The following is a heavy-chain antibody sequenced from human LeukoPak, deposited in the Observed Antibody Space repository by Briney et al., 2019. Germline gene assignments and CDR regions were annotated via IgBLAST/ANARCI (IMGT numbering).Heavy chain of an antibody. J-gene: IGHJ4*02. CDR3: ARGTEMPKIAGHYSFDQ. Sequence: PSETLSLTCSVSGGSISGYYWTWMRQPAGRGLEWIGRIYSSGTFYSHPSLESRGTISLDASNNQFSLKLTSVTAADTAVYYCARGTEMPKIAGHYSFDQWGRGTLVSVSS. CDR1: GGSISGYY. CDR2: IYSSGTF. D-gene: IGHD5-24*01. V-gene: IGHV4-4*07.